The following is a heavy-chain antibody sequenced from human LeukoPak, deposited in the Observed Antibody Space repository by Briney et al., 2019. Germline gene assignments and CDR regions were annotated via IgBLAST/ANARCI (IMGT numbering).Heavy chain of an antibody. J-gene: IGHJ5*02. D-gene: IGHD3-22*01. Sequence: PSETLSLTCTVSGDSINDHYWSWLRHSPGKGLEGIGNVYYTGSTNYNPSLKSRVTMLLDTSRNQFSLNVRSVTAADTAVYYCARAGYRPTPWFFGPWGQGTLVTVSS. CDR1: GDSINDHY. CDR3: ARAGYRPTPWFFGP. CDR2: VYYTGST. V-gene: IGHV4-59*11.